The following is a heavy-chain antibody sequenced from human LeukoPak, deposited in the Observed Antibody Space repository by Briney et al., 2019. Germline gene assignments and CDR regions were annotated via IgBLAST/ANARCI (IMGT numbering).Heavy chain of an antibody. CDR1: GYTFTSYG. CDR3: ARDFGDYIAAAGTPPAVDP. Sequence: ASVKVSCKASGYTFTSYGISWVRQAPGQGLEWMGWISAYNGNTNYAQKLQGRVTMTTDTSTSTAYMELSSLRSEDTAVYYCARDFGDYIAAAGTPPAVDPWGQGTLVTVSS. CDR2: ISAYNGNT. V-gene: IGHV1-18*01. J-gene: IGHJ5*02. D-gene: IGHD6-13*01.